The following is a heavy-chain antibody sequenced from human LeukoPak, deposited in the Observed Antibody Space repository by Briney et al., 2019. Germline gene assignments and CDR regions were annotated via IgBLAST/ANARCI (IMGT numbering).Heavy chain of an antibody. V-gene: IGHV5-51*01. Sequence: GESLKISCKGSGYSFTSYWIGWVRQMPGKGLEWMGIIYPGDSDIRYSPSFQGQVTISADKSISTAYLQWSSLKASDTAMYYCARHRGGSGSYYNVFVYWGQGTLVTVSS. CDR1: GYSFTSYW. D-gene: IGHD3-10*01. CDR2: IYPGDSDI. CDR3: ARHRGGSGSYYNVFVY. J-gene: IGHJ4*02.